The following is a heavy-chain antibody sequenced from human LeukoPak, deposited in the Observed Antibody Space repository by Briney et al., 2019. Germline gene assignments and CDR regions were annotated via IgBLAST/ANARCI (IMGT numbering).Heavy chain of an antibody. V-gene: IGHV3-74*01. CDR1: GFTFSSYW. D-gene: IGHD5-24*01. CDR2: INSDGSST. J-gene: IGHJ3*02. Sequence: GGSLRLSCAASGFTFSSYWMHWVRQAPGKGLVWVSRINSDGSSTSYADSVKGRFTISRDNAKNTLYLQMNSLRAEDTAVYYCARVKRWLQLFAFDIWGQGTMVTVSS. CDR3: ARVKRWLQLFAFDI.